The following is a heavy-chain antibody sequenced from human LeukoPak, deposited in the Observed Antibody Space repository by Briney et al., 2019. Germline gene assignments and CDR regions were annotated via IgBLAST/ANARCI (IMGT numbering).Heavy chain of an antibody. D-gene: IGHD6-19*01. V-gene: IGHV3-43*02. Sequence: GGSLRLSCAASGFTFDDHAMHWVRQAPGKGLEWVSLISGDGGSTYYADSVKGRFTISRDNSKNSLYLQMNSLRTEDTALYYCAKDIGGVGWAVYSSGPFDYWGQGTLVTVSS. J-gene: IGHJ4*02. CDR3: AKDIGGVGWAVYSSGPFDY. CDR2: ISGDGGST. CDR1: GFTFDDHA.